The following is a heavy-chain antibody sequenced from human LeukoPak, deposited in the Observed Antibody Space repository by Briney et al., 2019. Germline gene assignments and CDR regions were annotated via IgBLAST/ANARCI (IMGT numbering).Heavy chain of an antibody. D-gene: IGHD3-10*01. CDR3: AREFRDLLWFGELFYGMDV. J-gene: IGHJ6*02. Sequence: SETLSLTCAVYGGSFSGYYWSWIRQPPGKGLEWMGEINHSGSTNYNPSLKSRVTISVDTSKNQFSLKLSSVTAADTAVYYCAREFRDLLWFGELFYGMDVWGQGTTVTVSS. CDR2: INHSGST. CDR1: GGSFSGYY. V-gene: IGHV4-34*01.